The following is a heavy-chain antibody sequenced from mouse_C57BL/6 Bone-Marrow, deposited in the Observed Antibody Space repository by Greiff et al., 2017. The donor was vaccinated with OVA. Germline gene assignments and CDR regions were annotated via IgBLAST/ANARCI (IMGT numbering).Heavy chain of an antibody. CDR2: IDPETGGT. CDR1: GYTFTDYE. D-gene: IGHD2-4*01. J-gene: IGHJ1*03. Sequence: VQLQQSGAELVRPGASVTLSCKASGYTFTDYEMHWVKQTPVHGLEWIGAIDPETGGTAYNQKFKGKAILTADKSSSTAYMELRSLTSEDSAVYYSTRFYYDYGWYFDVWGTGTTVTVSA. V-gene: IGHV1-15*01. CDR3: TRFYYDYGWYFDV.